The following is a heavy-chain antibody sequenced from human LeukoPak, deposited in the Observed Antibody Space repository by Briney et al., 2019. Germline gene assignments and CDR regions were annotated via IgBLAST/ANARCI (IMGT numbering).Heavy chain of an antibody. D-gene: IGHD2-2*01. CDR1: GYTFTGYY. CDR2: MNPNSDNT. V-gene: IGHV1-8*02. CDR3: ARVERSTSCYDY. Sequence: ASVKVSCKASGYTFTGYYMHWVRQAPGQGLEWMGWMNPNSDNTGYAQKFQGRVTMTRDTSTSTVYMELSSLRSEDTAVYYCARVERSTSCYDYWGQGTLVTVSS. J-gene: IGHJ4*02.